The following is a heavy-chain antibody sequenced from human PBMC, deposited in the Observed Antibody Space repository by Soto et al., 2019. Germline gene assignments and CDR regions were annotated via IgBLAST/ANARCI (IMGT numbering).Heavy chain of an antibody. CDR2: IYPGDSDT. Sequence: PGESLKISCSGSGDTFSNYWIGWVRQMPGKGLEWMGVIYPGDSDTRYSPSFQGQVTISVDKSINTAYLQWSSLKASDTAIYYCARRSTTVTHNWLDPWGQGTLVTVSS. CDR1: GDTFSNYW. V-gene: IGHV5-51*01. J-gene: IGHJ5*02. D-gene: IGHD4-17*01. CDR3: ARRSTTVTHNWLDP.